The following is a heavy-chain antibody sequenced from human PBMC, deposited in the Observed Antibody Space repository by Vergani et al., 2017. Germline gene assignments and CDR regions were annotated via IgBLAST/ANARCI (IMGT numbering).Heavy chain of an antibody. D-gene: IGHD4-11*01. CDR1: GVSFTSYH. V-gene: IGHV4-34*01. J-gene: IGHJ6*03. Sequence: QVQLQQWGGGLLKPSETLSLTCVVNGVSFTSYHWTWIRQSPREGLEWVGDIDHTGRPDYNPSLKSRLTMSVDKSRNQFSLTLNSVTATDTAIYFCARVNTETNGHLYYYYYMDVWGQGTAVTVS. CDR3: ARVNTETNGHLYYYYYMDV. CDR2: IDHTGRP.